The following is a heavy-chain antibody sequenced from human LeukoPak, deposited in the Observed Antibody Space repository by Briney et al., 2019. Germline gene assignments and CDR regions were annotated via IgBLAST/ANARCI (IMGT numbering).Heavy chain of an antibody. Sequence: AAVKVSCKASGYTFTSYGISWVRQAPGQGLEWMGWISAYNGNTNYAQKLQGRVTMTTDTSTSTAYMELRSLRSDDTAVYYCARGHPYYDYVWGSYRYYFDYWGQGTLVTVSS. V-gene: IGHV1-18*01. CDR2: ISAYNGNT. CDR1: GYTFTSYG. D-gene: IGHD3-16*02. CDR3: ARGHPYYDYVWGSYRYYFDY. J-gene: IGHJ4*02.